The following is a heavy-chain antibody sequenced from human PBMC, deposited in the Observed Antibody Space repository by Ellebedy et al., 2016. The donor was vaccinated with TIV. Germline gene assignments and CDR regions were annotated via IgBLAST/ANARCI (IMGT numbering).Heavy chain of an antibody. Sequence: GESLKISXAVSGFTVSSNYMSWVRQAPGKGLEWVANIKQDGSEKYYVDSVKGRFTISRDNAKNSLYLQMNSLRAEDTAVYYCARDVIFGVVIIVFDPWGQGTLVTVSS. V-gene: IGHV3-7*03. D-gene: IGHD3-3*01. CDR1: GFTVSSNY. CDR2: IKQDGSEK. CDR3: ARDVIFGVVIIVFDP. J-gene: IGHJ5*02.